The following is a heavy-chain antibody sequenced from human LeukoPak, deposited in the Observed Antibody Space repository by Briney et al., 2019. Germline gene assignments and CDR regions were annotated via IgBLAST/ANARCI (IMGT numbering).Heavy chain of an antibody. CDR3: ARDSSYDYVWGTYDYYGMDV. CDR1: SGSISNYY. J-gene: IGHJ6*02. D-gene: IGHD3-16*01. V-gene: IGHV4-59*01. Sequence: SETLSLTCTVSSGSISNYYWTWIRQPPGKGLEWIGYICYSGNTNYNPSLKRRVPISLDASTNRFSLKLTSVTAADTAVYYCARDSSYDYVWGTYDYYGMDVWGQGATVAVSS. CDR2: ICYSGNT.